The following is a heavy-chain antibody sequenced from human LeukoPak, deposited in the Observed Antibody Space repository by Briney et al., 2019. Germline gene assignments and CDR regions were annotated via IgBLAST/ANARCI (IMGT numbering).Heavy chain of an antibody. V-gene: IGHV3-15*01. CDR2: IKSKGEGGTV. Sequence: GGSLRLSCATSGFTFSNAWMTGVRQAQGKGLEGVGRIKSKGEGGTVDYAAPVKGRFTISRDDSKNTLYLQMNSLKTEDTAIYYCMSDLDNWGQGTLVTVSS. CDR1: GFTFSNAW. CDR3: MSDLDN. J-gene: IGHJ4*02.